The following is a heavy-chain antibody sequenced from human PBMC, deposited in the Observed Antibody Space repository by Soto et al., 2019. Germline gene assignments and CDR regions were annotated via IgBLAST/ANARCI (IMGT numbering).Heavy chain of an antibody. D-gene: IGHD1-7*01. CDR3: ARRGTGTMGWFDP. V-gene: IGHV4-30-2*01. J-gene: IGHJ5*02. CDR2: IYHSGST. Sequence: QLQLQESGSGLVKPSQTLSLTCAVSGGSISSGGYSWSWIRQPPGKGLEWIGYIYHSGSTYYNPSLNGRGTISVDRTKNQFSLKLSSVTAAVTAVYYCARRGTGTMGWFDPWGQGTLVTVSS. CDR1: GGSISSGGYS.